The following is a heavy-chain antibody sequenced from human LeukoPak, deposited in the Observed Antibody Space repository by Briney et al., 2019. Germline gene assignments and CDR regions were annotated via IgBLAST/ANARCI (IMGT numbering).Heavy chain of an antibody. CDR2: INPNSGVI. V-gene: IGHV1-2*02. J-gene: IGHJ6*02. CDR3: ARDYYDSSGYYPAGNGMDV. D-gene: IGHD3-22*01. Sequence: GASVKVSCEASGYTFTDYYMHWVRQAPGQRLEWMGWINPNSGVIAYAQKFQGRVTVTRDTSISTAYMELSGLRSDDTAVYYCARDYYDSSGYYPAGNGMDVWGQGTTVTVSS. CDR1: GYTFTDYY.